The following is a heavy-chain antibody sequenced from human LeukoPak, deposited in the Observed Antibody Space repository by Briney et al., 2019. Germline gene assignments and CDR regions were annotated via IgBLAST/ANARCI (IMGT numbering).Heavy chain of an antibody. J-gene: IGHJ4*02. Sequence: QAGGSLRLSCAPSGFTFSSYGMHWVRQSPGKGLEWVAFIRYDGSYEYYVDSVKGRFTISRDDSKNTLYLQMNSLRAEDTAVYYCARDLGATVVTAGPDYWGQGTLVTVSS. CDR2: IRYDGSYE. D-gene: IGHD4-23*01. V-gene: IGHV3-30*02. CDR3: ARDLGATVVTAGPDY. CDR1: GFTFSSYG.